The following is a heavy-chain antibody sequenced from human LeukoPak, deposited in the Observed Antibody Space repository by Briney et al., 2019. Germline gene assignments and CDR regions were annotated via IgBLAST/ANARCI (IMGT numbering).Heavy chain of an antibody. V-gene: IGHV3-7*03. CDR2: IHQHGSKE. Sequence: GGSLRLSCAASGFTFSSYWMSWVRQAPGKGLEWVANIHQHGSKENYLDSVKGRFTISRDNAKSSIYLQMNSLRAEDTAIYYCARIGHDLYQTFGFWGNGNLITVSS. CDR1: GFTFSSYW. D-gene: IGHD2-2*01. J-gene: IGHJ4*01. CDR3: ARIGHDLYQTFGF.